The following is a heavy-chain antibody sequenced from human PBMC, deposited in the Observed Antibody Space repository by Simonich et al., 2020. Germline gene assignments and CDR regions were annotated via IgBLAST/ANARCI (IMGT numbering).Heavy chain of an antibody. J-gene: IGHJ1*01. Sequence: QVQLVQSGAEVKKPGASVKVSCKASGYTFTGYFMHWVRRAPGQGLGGMGWINPNSGGKNYAQKFQGRVTMTRDTSISTAYMELSRLRSDDTAVYYCARSHIAAAGTGYFQHWGQGTLVTVSS. CDR1: GYTFTGYF. D-gene: IGHD6-13*01. CDR2: INPNSGGK. V-gene: IGHV1-2*02. CDR3: ARSHIAAAGTGYFQH.